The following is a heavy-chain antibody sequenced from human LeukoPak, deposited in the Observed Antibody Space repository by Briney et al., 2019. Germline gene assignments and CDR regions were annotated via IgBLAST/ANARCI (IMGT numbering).Heavy chain of an antibody. J-gene: IGHJ4*02. Sequence: GGSLRLSCAASGFTFSSYSMNWARQAPGKGLEWVSSISSSSYIYYADSVKGRFTISRDNAKNSLYLQMNSLGAEDTAVYYCARGGVGATTDWGQGTLVTVSS. V-gene: IGHV3-21*01. CDR1: GFTFSSYS. D-gene: IGHD1-26*01. CDR2: ISSSSYI. CDR3: ARGGVGATTD.